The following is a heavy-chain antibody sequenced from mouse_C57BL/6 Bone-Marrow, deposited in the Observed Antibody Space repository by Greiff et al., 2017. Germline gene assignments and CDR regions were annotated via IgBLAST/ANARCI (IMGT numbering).Heavy chain of an antibody. Sequence: EVMLVESGGGLVQPGGSLKLSCAASGFTFSDYGMAWVRQAPRKGPEWVAFISNLAYSIYYADTVTGRFTISRENAKNTLYLEMSSLRSEDTAMYYGARRGYDGYYVGYSMDDWGQGTSVTVSS. J-gene: IGHJ4*01. CDR1: GFTFSDYG. D-gene: IGHD2-3*01. CDR2: ISNLAYSI. V-gene: IGHV5-15*04. CDR3: ARRGYDGYYVGYSMDD.